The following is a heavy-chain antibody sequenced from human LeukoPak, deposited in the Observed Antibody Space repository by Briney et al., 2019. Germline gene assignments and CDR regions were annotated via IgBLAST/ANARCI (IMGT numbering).Heavy chain of an antibody. CDR1: GGSISSYY. V-gene: IGHV4-4*07. D-gene: IGHD2-2*02. Sequence: SETLSLTCTVSGGSISSYYWSWIRQPAGKGLEWIGRIYTSGSTNYNPSLKSRVTMSVDTSKNQFSLKLSSVTAADTAVYYCARDHPSIVVPAAIGYYYYYMDVWGKGTTVTISS. CDR2: IYTSGST. J-gene: IGHJ6*03. CDR3: ARDHPSIVVPAAIGYYYYYMDV.